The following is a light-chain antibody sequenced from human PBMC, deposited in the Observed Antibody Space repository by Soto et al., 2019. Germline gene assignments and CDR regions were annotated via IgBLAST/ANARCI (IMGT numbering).Light chain of an antibody. CDR2: STS. CDR1: TGAVTSGYY. Sequence: QTVVTQEPSLTVSPGGTVTLTCASSTGAVTSGYYPNWFQQKPGQAPRALINSTSNKHSWTPARFSGSLLGGKAALTLSGVEPEDEAEYYCLLYYGGAQAVFGGGTKLTVL. J-gene: IGLJ2*01. V-gene: IGLV7-43*01. CDR3: LLYYGGAQAV.